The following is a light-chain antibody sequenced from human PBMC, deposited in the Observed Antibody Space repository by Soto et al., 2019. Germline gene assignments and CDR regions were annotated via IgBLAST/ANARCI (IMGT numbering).Light chain of an antibody. CDR1: QSFSSSY. V-gene: IGKV3-20*01. CDR2: GAS. J-gene: IGKJ3*01. CDR3: QQYGTSPFT. Sequence: EIVLTQSPGTLSLSPGERATLSCRASQSFSSSYLAWYQQKPGQAPRLLIYGASSRATGIPDRFSGSGSGTAFTLPFSRREPEDFAVYSCQQYGTSPFTFAPGTKVDIK.